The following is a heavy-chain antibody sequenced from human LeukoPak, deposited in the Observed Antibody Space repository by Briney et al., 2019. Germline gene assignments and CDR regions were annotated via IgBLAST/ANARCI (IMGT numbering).Heavy chain of an antibody. CDR1: GGSISSYY. CDR2: IYYSGST. D-gene: IGHD2-15*01. CDR3: ARGTCSSGSCCFDY. Sequence: SETLSLTCTVSGGSISSYYWSWIRQPPGKGLEWIGYIYYSGSTNYNPSLKSRATISVDTSENQFSLKLSSVTAADTAVYYCARGTCSSGSCCFDYWGQGTLVTVSS. J-gene: IGHJ4*02. V-gene: IGHV4-59*08.